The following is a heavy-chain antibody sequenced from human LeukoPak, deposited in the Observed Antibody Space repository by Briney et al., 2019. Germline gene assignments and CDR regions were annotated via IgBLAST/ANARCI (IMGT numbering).Heavy chain of an antibody. Sequence: GGSLRLSCAASGFTFSNHGMNWVRQAPGRGLEWLSGISPRGGGTYYADSVKGRFTISRDDSKNTLSLQMNSLRVEDTAVYYCARDLAWGAFDYWGQGTLVTVSS. J-gene: IGHJ4*02. D-gene: IGHD7-27*01. CDR1: GFTFSNHG. CDR3: ARDLAWGAFDY. V-gene: IGHV3-23*01. CDR2: ISPRGGGT.